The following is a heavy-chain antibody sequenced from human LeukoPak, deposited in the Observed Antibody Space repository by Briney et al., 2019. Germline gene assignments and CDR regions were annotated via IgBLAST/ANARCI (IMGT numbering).Heavy chain of an antibody. CDR2: MNSDGTTT. Sequence: GGSLRLSGAASGFTFSDHWMPWVRKVPGKGLLWVARMNSDGTTTNYADSVKGRFTISRDNAENTLFLQMNSLGADDTAVYYCARAGWYRFDHWGQGTLVTVSS. CDR1: GFTFSDHW. V-gene: IGHV3-74*01. J-gene: IGHJ4*02. D-gene: IGHD6-19*01. CDR3: ARAGWYRFDH.